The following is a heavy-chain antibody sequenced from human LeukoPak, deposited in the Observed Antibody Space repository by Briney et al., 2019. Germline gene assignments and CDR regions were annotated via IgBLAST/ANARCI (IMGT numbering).Heavy chain of an antibody. Sequence: SETLSLTCTVSGGSISSYYWSWIRQPPGKGLEWIGYIYYSGSTNYNPSLKSRVTISVDTSKNQFSLKPSSVTAADTAVYYCAGLEYDSIWDAFDIWGQGTMVTVSS. CDR2: IYYSGST. CDR3: AGLEYDSIWDAFDI. V-gene: IGHV4-59*08. CDR1: GGSISSYY. D-gene: IGHD3-22*01. J-gene: IGHJ3*02.